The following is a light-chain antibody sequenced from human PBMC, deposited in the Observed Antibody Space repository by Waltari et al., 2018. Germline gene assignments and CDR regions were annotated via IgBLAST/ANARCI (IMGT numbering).Light chain of an antibody. Sequence: IQLTQYPSSLSASVGDRFTITCRASQGISNYLAWYQQKPGKAPKLLIYAASTLQSGVPSRVSGSGSGTDFTLTIRSLQPEDFATYYCQQLNSYQWTFGQGTKVEIK. CDR1: QGISNY. J-gene: IGKJ1*01. CDR2: AAS. CDR3: QQLNSYQWT. V-gene: IGKV1-9*01.